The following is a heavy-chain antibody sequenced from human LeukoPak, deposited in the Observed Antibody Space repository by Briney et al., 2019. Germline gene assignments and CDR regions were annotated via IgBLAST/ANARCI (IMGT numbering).Heavy chain of an antibody. J-gene: IGHJ6*02. CDR3: ASSSQYYDFWSGYSPSDYYGMDV. CDR1: GGSFSGYY. D-gene: IGHD3-3*01. CDR2: INHSGST. V-gene: IGHV4-34*01. Sequence: PSETLSLTCAVYGGSFSGYYWSWIRQPPGKGLEWIGEINHSGSTNYNPSLKSRVTISVDTSKNQFSLKLSSVTAADTAVYYCASSSQYYDFWSGYSPSDYYGMDVWGQGTTVTVSS.